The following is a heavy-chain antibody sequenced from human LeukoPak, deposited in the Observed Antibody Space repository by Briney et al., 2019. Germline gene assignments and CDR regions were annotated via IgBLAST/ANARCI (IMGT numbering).Heavy chain of an antibody. CDR3: ARDWDCSSTSCYHPYYFDY. CDR2: VKSKIDGGTT. V-gene: IGHV3-15*01. CDR1: GFTFSDAW. D-gene: IGHD2-2*01. Sequence: GGSLRPSCAASGFTFSDAWMHWVRQAPGKGLEWVGRVKSKIDGGTTDYAAPVKGRFTISRDDSKNTLYLQMDSLRGEDTAVYYCARDWDCSSTSCYHPYYFDYWGQGTLVTVSS. J-gene: IGHJ4*02.